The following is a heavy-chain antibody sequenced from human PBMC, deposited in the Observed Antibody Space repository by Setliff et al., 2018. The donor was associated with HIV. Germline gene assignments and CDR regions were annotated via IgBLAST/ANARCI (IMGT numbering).Heavy chain of an antibody. Sequence: SETLSLTCAVSGYSISSSYYWGWIRQPPGKGLEWIASVYHGGSAYYNPSLKSRVTTSVDTSKNQFSLKLSSVTAADTAVYYCAREGTTVTLDYWGQGTLVTVSS. CDR1: GYSISSSYY. D-gene: IGHD4-4*01. J-gene: IGHJ4*02. V-gene: IGHV4-38-2*02. CDR2: VYHGGSA. CDR3: AREGTTVTLDY.